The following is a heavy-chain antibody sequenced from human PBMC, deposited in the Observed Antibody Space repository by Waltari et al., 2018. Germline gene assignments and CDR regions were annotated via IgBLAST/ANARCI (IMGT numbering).Heavy chain of an antibody. CDR3: ASSQWLAD. D-gene: IGHD6-19*01. J-gene: IGHJ4*02. V-gene: IGHV3-30*01. Sequence: QVQLVESGGGVVQPGRSLRLSCAAPGFTFSSYAMHWVRQAPGKGLEWVAVISYDGSNKYYADSVKGRFTISRDNSKNTLYLQMNSLRAEDTAVYYCASSQWLADWGQGTLVTVSS. CDR1: GFTFSSYA. CDR2: ISYDGSNK.